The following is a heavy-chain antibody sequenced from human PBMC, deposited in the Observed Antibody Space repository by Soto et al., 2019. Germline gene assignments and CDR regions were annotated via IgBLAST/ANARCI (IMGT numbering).Heavy chain of an antibody. Sequence: ASVKVSCKASGYTFTSYVMHWVRQAPGQRLEWMGWINAGNGNTKYSQKFQGRVTITRDTSASTAYMELSSLRSEDTAVYYCAMYYYDSSSTDYWGQGTLVTVSS. D-gene: IGHD3-22*01. CDR1: GYTFTSYV. CDR3: AMYYYDSSSTDY. CDR2: INAGNGNT. V-gene: IGHV1-3*01. J-gene: IGHJ4*02.